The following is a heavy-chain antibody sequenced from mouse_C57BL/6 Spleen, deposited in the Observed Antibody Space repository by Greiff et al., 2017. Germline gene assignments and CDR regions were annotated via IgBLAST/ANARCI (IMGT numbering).Heavy chain of an antibody. CDR2: IYPRSGNT. J-gene: IGHJ3*01. CDR3: ARSGYDYEFAY. D-gene: IGHD2-4*01. V-gene: IGHV1-81*01. Sequence: QVQLKESGAELARPGASVKLSCKASGYTFTSYGISWVKQRTGQGLEWIGEIYPRSGNTYYNEKFKGKATLTADKSSSTAYMGLRSLTSEDSAVYFCARSGYDYEFAYWGQGTLVTVSA. CDR1: GYTFTSYG.